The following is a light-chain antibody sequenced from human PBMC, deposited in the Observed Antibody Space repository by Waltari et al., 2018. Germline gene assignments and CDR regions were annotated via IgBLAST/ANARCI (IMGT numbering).Light chain of an antibody. CDR2: VTR. CDR1: SSNIGSGSD. CDR3: QSYDSSLNGRV. J-gene: IGLJ3*02. Sequence: QSVLTQPPSVSGAPGQTVTISCTGSSSNIGSGSDVHWYQQLQRRAPKLLIYVTRSRPSGVPDRFSASRSGTSASLAITGLRPDDEADYYCQSYDSSLNGRVFGGGTRVTVL. V-gene: IGLV1-40*01.